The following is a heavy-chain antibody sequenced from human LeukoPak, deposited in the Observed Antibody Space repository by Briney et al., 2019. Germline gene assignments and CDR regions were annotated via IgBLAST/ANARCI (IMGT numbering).Heavy chain of an antibody. CDR2: IYHSGSGST. Sequence: PSETLSLTCAVYGWSFSGYYWSWIRQPPGKGLEWIGYIYHSGSGSTYYNPSLKSRVTISIDKSKNQFSLKLNSVTAADTAVYYCARINDFWSGPTLDVWGQGTTVTVSS. CDR3: ARINDFWSGPTLDV. D-gene: IGHD3-3*01. V-gene: IGHV4-34*01. J-gene: IGHJ6*02. CDR1: GWSFSGYY.